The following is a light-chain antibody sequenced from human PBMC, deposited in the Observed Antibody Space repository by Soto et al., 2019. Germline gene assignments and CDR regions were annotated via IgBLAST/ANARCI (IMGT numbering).Light chain of an antibody. CDR1: QSLLHSNGYNY. CDR3: MEALQSPLT. CDR2: LGS. J-gene: IGKJ4*01. Sequence: DVVMTQSPLSLPVTLGQPASISCRSNQSLLHSNGYNYLDWYLQKPGQSPQLLIYLGSSRASGVPDRFSGSGSGTDFTLKISRVEAEDVGVYYCMEALQSPLTFGGGTKVDIK. V-gene: IGKV2-28*01.